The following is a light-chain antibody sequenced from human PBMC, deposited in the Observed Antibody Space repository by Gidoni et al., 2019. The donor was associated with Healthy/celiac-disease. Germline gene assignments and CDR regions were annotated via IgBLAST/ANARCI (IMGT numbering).Light chain of an antibody. CDR1: QSVSSN. CDR3: QQYNNWPLT. J-gene: IGKJ4*01. CDR2: GAS. V-gene: IGKV3-15*01. Sequence: EIVMTQSPATLSVSPGERATLSCRASQSVSSNLDWYQQKPGQAPRLLISGASTRATGIPARFSGSGSGTEFTLTISSLQSEDFAVYYCQQYNNWPLTFGGGTKVEIK.